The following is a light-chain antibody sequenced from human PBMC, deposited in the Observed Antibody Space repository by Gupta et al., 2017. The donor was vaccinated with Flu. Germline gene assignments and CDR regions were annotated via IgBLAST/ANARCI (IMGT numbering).Light chain of an antibody. V-gene: IGKV4-1*01. CDR1: QTVLDSPDNKNY. CDR2: YAS. Sequence: AERATFNCRASQTVLDSPDNKNYLAWYQQRPGQPPKLLIYYASTLASGVPARFSGSGSGTDFSLTISSLQAEDVAVYYCQQYDNPPYTFGQGTKLEIK. CDR3: QQYDNPPYT. J-gene: IGKJ2*01.